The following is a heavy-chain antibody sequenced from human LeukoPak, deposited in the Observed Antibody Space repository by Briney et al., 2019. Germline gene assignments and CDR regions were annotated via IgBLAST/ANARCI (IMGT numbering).Heavy chain of an antibody. J-gene: IGHJ6*02. Sequence: SVTVSCTCSGYSFTSYDINLVRQAPAQGLEWVGVMDPNSGNTGYAQKFQGRVTMTRNTSISTDYMELSSLGSEDTAVYYCAVCGYGGYYYYGMDVWGQGTTVTVSS. V-gene: IGHV1-8*01. D-gene: IGHD5-12*01. CDR3: AVCGYGGYYYYGMDV. CDR1: GYSFTSYD. CDR2: MDPNSGNT.